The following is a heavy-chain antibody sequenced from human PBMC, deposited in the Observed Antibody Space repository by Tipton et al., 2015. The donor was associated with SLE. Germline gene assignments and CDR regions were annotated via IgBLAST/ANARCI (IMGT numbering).Heavy chain of an antibody. D-gene: IGHD6-19*01. CDR2: ISSSSSYT. V-gene: IGHV3-11*05. CDR3: ARDSSGWYGYYFDY. J-gene: IGHJ4*02. Sequence: SLRLSCAASGFTFSDYYMTWIRQAPGKGLEWVSYISSSSSYTNYADSVKGRFTISRDNSKNTLYLQMNSLRAEDTAVYYCARDSSGWYGYYFDYWGQGTLVTVSS. CDR1: GFTFSDYY.